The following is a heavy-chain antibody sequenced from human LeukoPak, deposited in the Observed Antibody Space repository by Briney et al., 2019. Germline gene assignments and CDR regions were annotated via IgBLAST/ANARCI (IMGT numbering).Heavy chain of an antibody. D-gene: IGHD1-20*01. V-gene: IGHV1-69*04. J-gene: IGHJ5*02. Sequence: ASVKVSCKASGGTFSSYAISWVRQAPGQGREWMGRIIPIFGIANYAQKFQGRVTITADNSTSTAYMELRSLRSEDTAVYYCAGRGITGPTPRFDPWGQGTLVTVSS. CDR1: GGTFSSYA. CDR3: AGRGITGPTPRFDP. CDR2: IIPIFGIA.